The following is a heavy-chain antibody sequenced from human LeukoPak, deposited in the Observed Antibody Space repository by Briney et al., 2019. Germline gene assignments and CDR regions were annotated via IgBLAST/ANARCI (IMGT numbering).Heavy chain of an antibody. CDR3: ARDRGYYMDV. CDR1: GGSISSYY. D-gene: IGHD3-10*01. V-gene: IGHV4-59*12. J-gene: IGHJ6*03. CDR2: IYYSGST. Sequence: SETLSLTCTVSGGSISSYYWSWIRQPPGKGLEWIGYIYYSGSTNYNPSLKSRVTISVDTSKNQFSLNLISVTAADTAVYYCARDRGYYMDVWGKGTTVTISS.